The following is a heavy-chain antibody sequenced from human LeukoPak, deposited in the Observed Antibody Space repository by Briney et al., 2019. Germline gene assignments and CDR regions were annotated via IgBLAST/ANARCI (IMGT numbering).Heavy chain of an antibody. CDR2: MYPSDSDT. Sequence: GESLKISCKGYGYRLSTYWIGWVRQLPGKGLGWLGVMYPSDSDTRYSPSFQDQVTISADKSISTAYLHWSSLKASDSAMYYCATHGVGSSWFGFDSWGQGTRVTVSS. D-gene: IGHD6-13*01. J-gene: IGHJ4*02. CDR3: ATHGVGSSWFGFDS. CDR1: GYRLSTYW. V-gene: IGHV5-51*01.